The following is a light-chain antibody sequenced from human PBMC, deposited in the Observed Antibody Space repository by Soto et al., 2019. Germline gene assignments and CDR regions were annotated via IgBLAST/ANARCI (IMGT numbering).Light chain of an antibody. CDR2: DVS. J-gene: IGLJ3*02. CDR1: SSDVGGYNY. V-gene: IGLV2-11*01. CDR3: CSYAGSYTWV. Sequence: QSALTQPRSVSGSPGQSVTISCTGTSSDVGGYNYVSWYQQHPGKAPKLMIYDVSKRPSGVPDRFSGSKSGNTASLTISGPQAEDGADYYCCSYAGSYTWVFGGGTKLTVL.